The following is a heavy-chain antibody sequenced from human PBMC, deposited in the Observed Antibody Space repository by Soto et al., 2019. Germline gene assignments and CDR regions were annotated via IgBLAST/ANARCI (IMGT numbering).Heavy chain of an antibody. D-gene: IGHD2-15*01. CDR3: ARRGYCSGVLCYSIYSFDM. Sequence: GGSLRLSCAASGFTVGHNFMGWVRQAPGKGLEWVSLLYNDGGTFYADSVKGRFTISSDNSNNTVYLQMNSLRAEDTAEYYCARRGYCSGVLCYSIYSFDMWGQGTMVTVSS. V-gene: IGHV3-66*01. CDR2: LYNDGGT. CDR1: GFTVGHNF. J-gene: IGHJ3*02.